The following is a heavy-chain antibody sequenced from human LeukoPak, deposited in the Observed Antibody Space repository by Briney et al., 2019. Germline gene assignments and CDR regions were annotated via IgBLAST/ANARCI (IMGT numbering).Heavy chain of an antibody. CDR2: INPNSGGT. CDR3: ARERPDSSGWFDY. D-gene: IGHD6-19*01. V-gene: IGHV1-2*02. Sequence: ASVKVYCKASGYTFTGSYMYWVRQAPGQGLEWMGWINPNSGGTNYAQTFQGRVTMTRDTSISTAYMELTRLRSDDTAVYYCARERPDSSGWFDYWGQGTLVTVSS. CDR1: GYTFTGSY. J-gene: IGHJ4*02.